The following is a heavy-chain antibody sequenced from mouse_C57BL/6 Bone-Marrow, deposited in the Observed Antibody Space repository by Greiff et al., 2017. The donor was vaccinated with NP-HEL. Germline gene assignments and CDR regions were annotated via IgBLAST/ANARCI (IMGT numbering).Heavy chain of an antibody. J-gene: IGHJ3*01. CDR3: ARGGFAY. Sequence: EVKLVESGGGLVQPGGSLKLSCAASGFTFSDYYMYGVRQTPEKRLEWVAYISNGGGSTYYPDTVKGRFTISRDNAKNTLYLQMSRLKSEDTAMYYCARGGFAYWGQGTLVTVSA. CDR2: ISNGGGST. V-gene: IGHV5-12*01. CDR1: GFTFSDYY.